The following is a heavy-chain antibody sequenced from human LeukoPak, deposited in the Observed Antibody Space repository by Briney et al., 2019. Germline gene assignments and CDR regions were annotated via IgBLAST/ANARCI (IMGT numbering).Heavy chain of an antibody. J-gene: IGHJ5*02. CDR3: ARDTNWFAP. V-gene: IGHV3-74*01. CDR1: GGSISSYW. CDR2: INGAGTST. Sequence: GGSLRLSCAASGGSISSYWMHWVRQAPGKGLVWVSHINGAGTSTSYADSVKGRFTISRDNAKNTMYLHMSSLRAEDTAVYYCARDTNWFAPWGQGTLVTASS.